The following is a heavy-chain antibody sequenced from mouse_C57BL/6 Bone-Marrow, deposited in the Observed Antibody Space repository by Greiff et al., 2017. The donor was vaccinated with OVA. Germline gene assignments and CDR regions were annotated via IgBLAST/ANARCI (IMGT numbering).Heavy chain of an antibody. CDR3: ASRYSNYNY. CDR1: GYTFTSYW. CDR2: IDPSDSYT. V-gene: IGHV1-50*01. J-gene: IGHJ2*01. D-gene: IGHD2-5*01. Sequence: QVQLQQPGAEPVKPGASVKLSCKASGYTFTSYWMQWVKQRPGQGLEWIGEIDPSDSYTNYNQKFKGKATLTVDTSSSTAYMQLSSLTSEDSAVYYCASRYSNYNYWGQGTTLTVSS.